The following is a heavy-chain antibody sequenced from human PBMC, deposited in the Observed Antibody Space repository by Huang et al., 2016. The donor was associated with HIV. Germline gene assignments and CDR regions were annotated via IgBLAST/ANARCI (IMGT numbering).Heavy chain of an antibody. J-gene: IGHJ4*02. Sequence: QVQLVQSGSELKKPGASVKVSCKASGYTLTSYAMNWVRQAPGQGLGWMGWINTITGNPTYAQGFTGRFVFSLDTSFSTAYLQISSLKAEDTAVYYCARGLYSSSWAPFDYWGQGTLVTVSS. CDR1: GYTLTSYA. V-gene: IGHV7-4-1*02. D-gene: IGHD6-13*01. CDR2: INTITGNP. CDR3: ARGLYSSSWAPFDY.